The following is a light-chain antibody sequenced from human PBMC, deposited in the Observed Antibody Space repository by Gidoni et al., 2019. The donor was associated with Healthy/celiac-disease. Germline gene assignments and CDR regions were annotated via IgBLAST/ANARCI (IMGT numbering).Light chain of an antibody. CDR3: QQRSNWPTWT. CDR1: QSVTSY. V-gene: IGKV3-11*01. Sequence: DIVLTQSPATLPLSPGERATLSCRASQSVTSYLAWYQQKPGQAPRLLIYDASTRATASTASFSGSGSGTDFTRTISSLEPEDFAVYYCQQRSNWPTWTFGQGTKVEIK. J-gene: IGKJ1*01. CDR2: DAS.